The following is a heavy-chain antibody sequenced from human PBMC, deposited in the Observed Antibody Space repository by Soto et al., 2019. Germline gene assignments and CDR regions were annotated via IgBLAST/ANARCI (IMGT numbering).Heavy chain of an antibody. CDR1: GGTFSSYA. J-gene: IGHJ6*02. V-gene: IGHV1-69*13. D-gene: IGHD2-8*01. CDR2: IIPIFGTA. CDR3: ARDSNFRLVGRYYYYGMDV. Sequence: SVKVSCKASGGTFSSYATSWVRQAPGQGLEWMEGIIPIFGTANYAQKFQGRVTITADESTSTAYMELSSLRSEDTAVYYCARDSNFRLVGRYYYYGMDVWGQGTTVTVSS.